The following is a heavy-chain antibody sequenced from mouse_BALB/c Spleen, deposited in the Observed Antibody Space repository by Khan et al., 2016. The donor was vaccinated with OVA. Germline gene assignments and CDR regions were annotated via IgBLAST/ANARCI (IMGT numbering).Heavy chain of an antibody. CDR3: ARTARIKY. J-gene: IGHJ2*01. D-gene: IGHD1-2*01. Sequence: EVQLQESGPGLVKPSQSLSLTCTVTGYSITRGYGWNWIRQFPGNKLEWMGYISYSGSTNYHPSLKSRISITRDTSKNQFFLQLNSVTTEDTATYYCARTARIKYWGQGTTLTVSS. CDR2: ISYSGST. CDR1: GYSITRGYG. V-gene: IGHV3-2*02.